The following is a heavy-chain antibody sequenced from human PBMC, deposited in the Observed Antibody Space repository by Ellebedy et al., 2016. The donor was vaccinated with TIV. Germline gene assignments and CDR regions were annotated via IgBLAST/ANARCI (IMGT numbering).Heavy chain of an antibody. D-gene: IGHD6-13*01. CDR3: ARIKLRIAAAGTSWFDP. V-gene: IGHV1-18*01. Sequence: AASVKVSCKASGYIFTSYDIRWVRQAPGQGLEWMGWISAYNGNTNYAQKLQGRVTMTTDTSTTTAYMELRSLRSDDTAVYYCARIKLRIAAAGTSWFDPWGQGTLVTVSS. CDR1: GYIFTSYD. CDR2: ISAYNGNT. J-gene: IGHJ5*02.